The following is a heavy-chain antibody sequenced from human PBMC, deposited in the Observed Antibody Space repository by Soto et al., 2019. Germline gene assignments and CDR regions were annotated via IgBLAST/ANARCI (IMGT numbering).Heavy chain of an antibody. CDR3: AADRPGYCSGGSCSFPWFDP. D-gene: IGHD2-15*01. CDR1: GFTFTSSA. J-gene: IGHJ5*02. CDR2: IVVGSGNT. Sequence: ASVKVSCKASGFTFTSSAVQWVRQARGQRLEWIGWIVVGSGNTNYAQKFQERVTITRDMSTSTAYMELSSLRSEDTAVYYCAADRPGYCSGGSCSFPWFDPWGQGTLVTVSS. V-gene: IGHV1-58*01.